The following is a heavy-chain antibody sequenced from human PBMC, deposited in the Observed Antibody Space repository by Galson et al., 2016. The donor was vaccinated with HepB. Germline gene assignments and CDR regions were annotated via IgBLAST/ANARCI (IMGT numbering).Heavy chain of an antibody. V-gene: IGHV5-51*01. CDR3: ARGWELHDY. Sequence: QSGAEVKKPGDSLKISCKVSGYWFSNYWIGWVRQMPGKGLEWMGIIYPHDSDTRYSPSFQGQVTISADKSISTTYLQWRSLKASDTAIYYCARGWELHDYWGQGTRVICSS. CDR2: IYPHDSDT. D-gene: IGHD1-26*01. CDR1: GYWFSNYW. J-gene: IGHJ4*02.